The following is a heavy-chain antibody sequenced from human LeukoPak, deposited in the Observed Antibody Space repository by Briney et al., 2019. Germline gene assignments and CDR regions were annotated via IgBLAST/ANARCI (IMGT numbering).Heavy chain of an antibody. CDR2: INHSGST. D-gene: IGHD2-15*01. Sequence: SETLSLTCTVSGGSISSYYWSWIRQPPGKGLEWIGEINHSGSTNYNPSLKSRVTISVDTSKNQFSLKLSSVTAADTAVYYCARGDIAATSNWFDPWGQGTLVTVSS. J-gene: IGHJ5*02. V-gene: IGHV4-34*01. CDR1: GGSISSYY. CDR3: ARGDIAATSNWFDP.